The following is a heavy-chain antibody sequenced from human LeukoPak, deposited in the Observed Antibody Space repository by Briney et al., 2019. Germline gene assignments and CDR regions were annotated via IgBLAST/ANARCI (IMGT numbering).Heavy chain of an antibody. CDR2: IYSDGST. J-gene: IGHJ4*02. Sequence: GGSLRLSCAASGFTVSSDYMSWVRQAPGRGLEWVSVIYSDGSTFYAGSVRGRFTISRDNSKNTLYLQMNSLRAEDTAVYYCAREPEGRLVYAWDYWGQGTLVTVSS. D-gene: IGHD2-8*01. V-gene: IGHV3-53*01. CDR3: AREPEGRLVYAWDY. CDR1: GFTVSSDY.